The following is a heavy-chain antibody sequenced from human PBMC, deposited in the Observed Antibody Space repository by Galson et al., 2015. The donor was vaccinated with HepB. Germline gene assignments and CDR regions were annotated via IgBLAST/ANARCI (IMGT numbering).Heavy chain of an antibody. CDR1: GYSFASYW. D-gene: IGHD3-10*01. V-gene: IGHV5-51*01. CDR3: ARHEGTFTMIRGVSH. CDR2: IYPGDSDT. J-gene: IGHJ4*02. Sequence: QSGAEVKKPGESLKISCKGSGYSFASYWIGWVRQMPGKGLEWMAIIYPGDSDTRYSPSFQGQVSISADKSISTAYLQWNSLKASDTAMYYCARHEGTFTMIRGVSHWGQGTLVTVSS.